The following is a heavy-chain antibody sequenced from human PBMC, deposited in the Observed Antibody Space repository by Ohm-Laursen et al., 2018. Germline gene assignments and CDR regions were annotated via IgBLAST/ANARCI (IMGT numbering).Heavy chain of an antibody. V-gene: IGHV4-34*01. CDR1: SGSFGPYY. D-gene: IGHD3-22*01. J-gene: IGHJ4*02. Sequence: SDTLSLTCALYSGSFGPYYWSWIRQPPGKGLEWIGEINHRGNTNYSPSLRSRVTMSVDASKNQFSLRLSSVTAADTAVYYCATFGIEIYDSGGYTVTPYYFDHWGLGRLVTVSS. CDR3: ATFGIEIYDSGGYTVTPYYFDH. CDR2: INHRGNT.